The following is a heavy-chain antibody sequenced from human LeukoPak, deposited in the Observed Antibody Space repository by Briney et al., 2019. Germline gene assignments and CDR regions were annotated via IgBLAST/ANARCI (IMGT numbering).Heavy chain of an antibody. CDR1: GFTFSSYA. CDR3: AKGGYSSGWTDFDY. V-gene: IGHV3-23*01. J-gene: IGHJ4*02. Sequence: GGSLRLSCSASGFTFSSYAMSWVRQAPGKGLEWVSGISGSGGSTYYADSGKGRFTISRDNSKNTLYLQMNSLRAEDTAVYYCAKGGYSSGWTDFDYWGQGTLVTVSS. D-gene: IGHD6-19*01. CDR2: ISGSGGST.